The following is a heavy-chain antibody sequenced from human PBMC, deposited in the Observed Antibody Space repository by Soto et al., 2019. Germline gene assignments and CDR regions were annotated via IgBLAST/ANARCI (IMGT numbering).Heavy chain of an antibody. Sequence: PSETLSLTCTVSGGSISSYYWSWIRQPPGKGLEWIEEIYHSGSTNYNPSLKSRVTISVDKSKNQFSLKLSSVTAADTAVYYCAKVSGSYYYGMDVWGQGTTVTVSS. CDR2: IYHSGST. D-gene: IGHD1-26*01. CDR1: GGSISSYY. J-gene: IGHJ6*02. V-gene: IGHV4-59*12. CDR3: AKVSGSYYYGMDV.